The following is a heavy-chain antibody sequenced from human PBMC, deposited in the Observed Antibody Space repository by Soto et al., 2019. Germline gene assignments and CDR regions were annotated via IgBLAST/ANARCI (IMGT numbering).Heavy chain of an antibody. Sequence: EVQLVESGGGLVKPGGSLRLSCAASGFTFSSYSMNWVRQAPGKGLEWVSSISSSSSYIYYADSVKGRFTISRDNAKNSLYLQMNSLRAEDTAVYYCARAYRSTVTLYYFDYWGQGTPVTVSS. CDR2: ISSSSSYI. V-gene: IGHV3-21*01. CDR1: GFTFSSYS. D-gene: IGHD4-4*01. CDR3: ARAYRSTVTLYYFDY. J-gene: IGHJ4*02.